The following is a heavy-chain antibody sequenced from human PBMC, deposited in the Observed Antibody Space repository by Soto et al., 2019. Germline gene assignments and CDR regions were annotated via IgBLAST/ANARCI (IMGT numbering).Heavy chain of an antibody. V-gene: IGHV1-69*06. J-gene: IGHJ3*02. CDR2: IIPIFGTA. CDR3: ARSRRITMIVVVPGAFDI. Sequence: ASVKVSCKASGGTFSSYAISWVRQAPGQGLEWMGGIIPIFGTANYAQKFQGRVTITADKSTSTAYMEMSRLRSEDTAVYYSARSRRITMIVVVPGAFDIWGQGTMVTVSS. D-gene: IGHD3-22*01. CDR1: GGTFSSYA.